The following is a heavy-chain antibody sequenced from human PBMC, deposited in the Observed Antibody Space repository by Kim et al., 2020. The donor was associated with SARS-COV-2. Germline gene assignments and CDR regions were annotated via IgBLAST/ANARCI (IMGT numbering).Heavy chain of an antibody. D-gene: IGHD3-22*01. CDR2: ISSSSSYI. CDR1: GFTFSSYS. J-gene: IGHJ3*02. V-gene: IGHV3-21*04. Sequence: GGSLRLSCAASGFTFSSYSMNWVRQAPGKGLEWVSSISSSSSYIYYADSVKGRFTISRDNAKNSLYLQMNSLRAEDTAVYYCARGPSGYDAFDIWGQGTMVTVSS. CDR3: ARGPSGYDAFDI.